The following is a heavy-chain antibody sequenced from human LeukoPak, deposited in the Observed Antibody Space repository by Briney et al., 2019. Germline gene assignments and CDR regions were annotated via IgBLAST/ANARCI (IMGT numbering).Heavy chain of an antibody. J-gene: IGHJ3*02. V-gene: IGHV3-7*01. CDR2: IKQDGSEK. Sequence: PGGSLRLSCAASGFTFSSYWMSWVRQAPGKGLEGVANIKQDGSEKYYVDSVKGRFTISRDNAKNSLYLQMNSLRAEDTAVYYCARARNYYDSSGYYPGAFDIWGQGTMVTVSS. CDR1: GFTFSSYW. CDR3: ARARNYYDSSGYYPGAFDI. D-gene: IGHD3-22*01.